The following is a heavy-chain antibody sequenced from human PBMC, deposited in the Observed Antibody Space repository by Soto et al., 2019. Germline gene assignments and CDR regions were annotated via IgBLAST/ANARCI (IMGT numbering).Heavy chain of an antibody. V-gene: IGHV3-23*01. CDR2: ISGSGGST. CDR3: VRRGVVAASGRYYYYYGMDV. Sequence: EVQLLESGGGLVQPGGSLRLSCAASGFTFSSYAMSWVRQAPGKGLEWVSAISGSGGSTYYADSVKGRFTISRDNSKNTLYLQMNSLRAEDTAVYYCVRRGVVAASGRYYYYYGMDVWGQGTTVTVSS. J-gene: IGHJ6*02. D-gene: IGHD2-15*01. CDR1: GFTFSSYA.